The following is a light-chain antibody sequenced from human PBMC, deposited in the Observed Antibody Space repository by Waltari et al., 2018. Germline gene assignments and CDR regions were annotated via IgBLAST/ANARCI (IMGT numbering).Light chain of an antibody. J-gene: IGKJ1*01. CDR1: QSLLHRNGNNH. CDR3: MQSLLALWT. CDR2: LGS. V-gene: IGKV2-28*01. Sequence: DMVMTQSPFSLPDTPGEPASTSCRSSQSLLHRNGNNHLDWYLQKPGQSPKLLFYLGSNRASGVPDRFSASGSGTDFTLKISRVEAEDVGVYYCMQSLLALWTFGQGTKVEIK.